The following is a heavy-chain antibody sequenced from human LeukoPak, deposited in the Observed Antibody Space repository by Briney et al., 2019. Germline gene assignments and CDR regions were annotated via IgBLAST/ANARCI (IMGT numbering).Heavy chain of an antibody. CDR3: ARDGRTRFPVTNWFDP. CDR1: GYSINSGYY. J-gene: IGHJ5*02. V-gene: IGHV4-38-2*02. CDR2: IYHSGST. Sequence: SETLSLTCSVSGYSINSGYYWGWIRQPPGKGLEWIASIYHSGSTYYNLSLKSRVTISVDTSKNQFSLKLSSVTAADTAVYYCARDGRTRFPVTNWFDPWGQGTLVTVSS. D-gene: IGHD3-3*01.